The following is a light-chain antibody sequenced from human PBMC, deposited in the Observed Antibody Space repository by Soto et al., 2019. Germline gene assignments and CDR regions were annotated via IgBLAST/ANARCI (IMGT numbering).Light chain of an antibody. CDR3: QQYNYSPTT. V-gene: IGKV3-20*01. J-gene: IGKJ1*01. Sequence: EIVLTQSPGTLSSSPGERATLSCSASQSVNSWHLAWYQQKPGQAPRLLIYDASSRATGIPDRFSGSGSGTDFTLTISRLEPEDFAVYYCQQYNYSPTTFGQGTKVEIK. CDR1: QSVNSWH. CDR2: DAS.